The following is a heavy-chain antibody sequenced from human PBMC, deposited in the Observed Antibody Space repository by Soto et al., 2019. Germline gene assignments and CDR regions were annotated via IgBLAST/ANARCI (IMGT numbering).Heavy chain of an antibody. D-gene: IGHD3-16*01. V-gene: IGHV1-69*12. CDR3: ATPPEGGPPHYYNGMDV. CDR2: IIPIFGTA. CDR1: GGTFSSYA. Sequence: QVQLVQSGAEVKKPGSSVKVSCKASGGTFSSYAISWVRQAPGQGLEWMGGIIPIFGTADYAQKFQGRVTITADESTSTAYMELSSLRSEDTAVYYCATPPEGGPPHYYNGMDVWGQGTTVTVSS. J-gene: IGHJ6*02.